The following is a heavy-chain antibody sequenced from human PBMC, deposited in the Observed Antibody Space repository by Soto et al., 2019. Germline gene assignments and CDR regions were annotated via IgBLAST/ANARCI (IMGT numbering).Heavy chain of an antibody. V-gene: IGHV3-74*01. J-gene: IGHJ6*03. CDR2: INSDGSST. Sequence: GGSLRLSCAASGFTFSSYWMHWVRQAPGKGLVWVSRINSDGSSTSYADSVKGRFTISRDNAKNTLYLQMNSLRAEDTAVYYCARNGDIVATVDYYYYYMDVWGKGTTVTVSS. CDR3: ARNGDIVATVDYYYYYMDV. D-gene: IGHD5-12*01. CDR1: GFTFSSYW.